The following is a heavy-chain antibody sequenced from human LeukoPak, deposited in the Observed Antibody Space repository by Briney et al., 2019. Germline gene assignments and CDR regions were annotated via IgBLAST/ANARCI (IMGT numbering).Heavy chain of an antibody. CDR2: IWYDGSNK. Sequence: GGSLRLSCAASGFTFSSYGMHWVRQAPGKGLEWVAVIWYDGSNKYYADSVKGRFTVSRDNSKNTVYLQMNSLRAEDTAAYYCARDPGDYVGNDAFDIWGQGTVVTVSS. D-gene: IGHD4-17*01. CDR3: ARDPGDYVGNDAFDI. V-gene: IGHV3-33*01. CDR1: GFTFSSYG. J-gene: IGHJ3*02.